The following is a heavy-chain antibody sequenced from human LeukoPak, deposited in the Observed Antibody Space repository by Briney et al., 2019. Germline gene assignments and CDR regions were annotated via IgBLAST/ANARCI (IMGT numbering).Heavy chain of an antibody. CDR3: ARDLVGAPGSGMDV. J-gene: IGHJ6*02. Sequence: ASVKVSCKASGGTFSSYAISWVRQAPGQGLEWMGGIIPIFGTANYAQKFQGRVTITADESTSTAYMELSSLGSEDTAVYYCARDLVGAPGSGMDVWGQGTTVTVSS. CDR1: GGTFSSYA. D-gene: IGHD1-26*01. CDR2: IIPIFGTA. V-gene: IGHV1-69*13.